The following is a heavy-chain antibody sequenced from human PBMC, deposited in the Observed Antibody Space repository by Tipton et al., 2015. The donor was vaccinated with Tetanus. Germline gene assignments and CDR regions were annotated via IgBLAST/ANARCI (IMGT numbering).Heavy chain of an antibody. D-gene: IGHD3-10*01. Sequence: GLVKPSQTLSLTCTVSGGSISSGGNYLTWIRQHPGKGLEWIGNIYYTGSTLYNPSLKSRLSLSVDTSKNQFSLKLSSVTAADTAVYYCATTHTLRDWGQGTLVAVSS. V-gene: IGHV4-31*02. CDR2: IYYTGST. J-gene: IGHJ4*02. CDR3: ATTHTLRD. CDR1: GGSISSGGNY.